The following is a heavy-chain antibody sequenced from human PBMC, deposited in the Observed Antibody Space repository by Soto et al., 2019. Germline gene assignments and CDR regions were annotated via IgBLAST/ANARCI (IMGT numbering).Heavy chain of an antibody. Sequence: SQTLSLTCAISGDSVSSNSAAWNWIRQYPSRGVEWLGRTYYRSKWYNDYAVSVKSRITINPDTSKNQFSLQLNSVTPEDTAVYYCARDHRYSSGWSGWFDPWGQGTLVTVS. CDR3: ARDHRYSSGWSGWFDP. V-gene: IGHV6-1*01. D-gene: IGHD6-19*01. CDR2: TYYRSKWYN. J-gene: IGHJ5*02. CDR1: GDSVSSNSAA.